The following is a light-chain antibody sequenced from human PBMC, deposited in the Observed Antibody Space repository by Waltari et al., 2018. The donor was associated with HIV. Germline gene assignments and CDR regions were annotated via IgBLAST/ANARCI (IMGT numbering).Light chain of an antibody. CDR2: RNN. V-gene: IGLV1-44*01. CDR1: SSNIVRTT. J-gene: IGLJ2*01. Sequence: QSVLTQTPSLSGTPGQRVTISCSGGSSNIVRTTVTWYKQFPGTAPRLLIYRNNQRPSGVPDRFSGSKSGTSASLVISELQSQDEADYHCAAWDDSLHGELFGGGTKLTVL. CDR3: AAWDDSLHGEL.